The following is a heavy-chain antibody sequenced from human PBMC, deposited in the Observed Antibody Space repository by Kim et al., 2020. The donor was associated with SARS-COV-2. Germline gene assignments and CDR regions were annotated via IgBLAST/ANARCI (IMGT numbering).Heavy chain of an antibody. D-gene: IGHD3-10*01. Sequence: GGSLRLSCAASGFTFSSYGMHWVRQAPGKGLEWVAVIWYDGSNKYYADSVKGRFTISRDNSKNTLYLQMNSLRAEDTAVYYCARDIYGSGSYYRDEFVNYWGQGTLVTVSS. CDR2: IWYDGSNK. V-gene: IGHV3-33*01. CDR1: GFTFSSYG. J-gene: IGHJ4*02. CDR3: ARDIYGSGSYYRDEFVNY.